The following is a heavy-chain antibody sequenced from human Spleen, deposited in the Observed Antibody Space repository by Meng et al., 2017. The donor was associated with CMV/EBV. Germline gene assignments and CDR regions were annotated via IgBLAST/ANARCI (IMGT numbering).Heavy chain of an antibody. V-gene: IGHV1-2*02. Sequence: ASVKVSCKASGYTFTGYYMHWVRQAPGQGLEWMGWINPNSGGTNYAQKFQGRVTMTRDMSISTSYMELSRLRSDDTAVYYCAREVDTAMVTYYYGMDVWGQGTTVTVSS. D-gene: IGHD5-18*01. CDR3: AREVDTAMVTYYYGMDV. CDR1: GYTFTGYY. J-gene: IGHJ6*02. CDR2: INPNSGGT.